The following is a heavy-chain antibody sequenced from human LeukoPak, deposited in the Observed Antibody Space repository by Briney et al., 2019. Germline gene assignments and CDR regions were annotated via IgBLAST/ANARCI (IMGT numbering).Heavy chain of an antibody. CDR3: ARGPRITLIRGGQWYYYMDV. V-gene: IGHV1-24*01. CDR1: GYTLTELS. CDR2: VDPDDGET. D-gene: IGHD3-10*01. Sequence: ASVKVSCKGSGYTLTELSMNWVRQAPGEGLEWMGGVDPDDGETIYAQKFQGRVTMTRDTSTSTVYMELSSLRSEDTAVYYCARGPRITLIRGGQWYYYMDVWGKGTTVTISS. J-gene: IGHJ6*03.